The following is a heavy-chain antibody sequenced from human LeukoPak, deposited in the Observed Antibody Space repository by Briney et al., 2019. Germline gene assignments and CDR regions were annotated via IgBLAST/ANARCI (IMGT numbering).Heavy chain of an antibody. CDR3: ARELVVVTSWFDP. V-gene: IGHV3-7*01. CDR2: IKQDGSEK. Sequence: GGSLRLSCAASGFTFSSYWMSWVRQAPGKGLEWVANIKQDGSEKYYVDSVKGRFTISRDNAKNSLYLQMNSLRAEDTAVYYCARELVVVTSWFDPWGQGTLVTVSS. CDR1: GFTFSSYW. J-gene: IGHJ5*02. D-gene: IGHD3-22*01.